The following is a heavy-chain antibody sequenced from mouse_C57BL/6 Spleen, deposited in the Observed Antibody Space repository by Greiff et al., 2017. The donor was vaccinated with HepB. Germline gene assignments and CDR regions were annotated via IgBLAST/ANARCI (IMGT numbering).Heavy chain of an antibody. CDR1: GYTFTSYG. D-gene: IGHD1-1*01. Sequence: QVQLQQSGAELARPGASVKLSCKASGYTFTSYGISWVKQSTGQGLEWIGEIYPRSGNTYYNEKFKGKATLTADKSSSTAYMELRSLTSEDSAVYVCARPSITTVVATPYWYFDVWGTGTTVTVSS. J-gene: IGHJ1*03. CDR3: ARPSITTVVATPYWYFDV. V-gene: IGHV1-81*01. CDR2: IYPRSGNT.